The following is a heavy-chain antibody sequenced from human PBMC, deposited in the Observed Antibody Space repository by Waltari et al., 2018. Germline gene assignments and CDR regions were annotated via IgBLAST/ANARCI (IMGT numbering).Heavy chain of an antibody. J-gene: IGHJ4*02. D-gene: IGHD7-27*01. CDR1: GFTFSTYV. CDR2: ISDGGSII. Sequence: EVQLLESGGGLVQPGGSLRLSCAASGFTFSTYVMNWVRQAPGKGLEWVSSISDGGSIINYADSVKGRFTISRDNSKNTVYLQMKSLRAEDTAVYYCARGSGVDYWGQGTLVTISS. V-gene: IGHV3-23*01. CDR3: ARGSGVDY.